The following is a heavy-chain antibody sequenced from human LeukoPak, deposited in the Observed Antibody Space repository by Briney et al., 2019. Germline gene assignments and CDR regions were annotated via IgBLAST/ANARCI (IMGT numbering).Heavy chain of an antibody. CDR1: GCTISSYY. CDR2: IYYSGST. V-gene: IGHV4-59*01. J-gene: IGHJ5*02. D-gene: IGHD6-19*01. Sequence: AGTLSLTCAVSGCTISSYYWNWIRQPPGKGLEWIGVIYYSGSTNYNPSLKSRVTISVDTSKNQYSLKLSSVTAADTAVYYCARTANSSGWYVWWFDPWGQGTLVTVS. CDR3: ARTANSSGWYVWWFDP.